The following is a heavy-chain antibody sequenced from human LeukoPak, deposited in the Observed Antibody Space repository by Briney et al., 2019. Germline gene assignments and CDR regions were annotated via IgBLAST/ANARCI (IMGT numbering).Heavy chain of an antibody. V-gene: IGHV3-30*04. CDR3: AKEDWNYGGFDY. J-gene: IGHJ4*02. Sequence: PGGSLRLSCAASGFTFSSYAMHWVRQAPGKGLEWVAVISYDGSNKYYADSVKGRFTISRDNSKNTLYLQMNSLRAEDTAVYYCAKEDWNYGGFDYWGQGTLVTVSS. CDR1: GFTFSSYA. CDR2: ISYDGSNK. D-gene: IGHD1-7*01.